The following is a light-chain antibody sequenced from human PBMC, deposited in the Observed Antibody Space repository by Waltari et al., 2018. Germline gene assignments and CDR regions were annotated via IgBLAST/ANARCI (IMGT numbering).Light chain of an antibody. J-gene: IGLJ2*01. CDR3: SSYTSSGVV. V-gene: IGLV2-14*01. CDR1: GSDVGGYDY. CDR2: DVY. Sequence: QSALTQPASVSGSPGQAIIISCTGTGSDVGGYDYVSWYQQYPGKAPRLIIYDVYNRPSGVSNRFPGSKSDNTASLTISGRQAEDESVYYCSSYTSSGVVFGGGTKLTVL.